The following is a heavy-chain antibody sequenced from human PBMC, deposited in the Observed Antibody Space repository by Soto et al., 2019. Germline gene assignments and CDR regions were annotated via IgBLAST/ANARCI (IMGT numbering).Heavy chain of an antibody. V-gene: IGHV3-7*01. D-gene: IGHD4-17*01. CDR1: GFTFSSYW. CDR2: IKQDGSEK. CDR3: AREPGGTTVTTRGRLYYYYYMDV. J-gene: IGHJ6*03. Sequence: GGSLRLSCAASGFTFSSYWMSWVRQAPGKGLEWVANIKQDGSEKYYVDSVKGRFTISRDNAKNSLYLQMNSLRAEDTAVYYCAREPGGTTVTTRGRLYYYYYMDVWGKGTTVTVSS.